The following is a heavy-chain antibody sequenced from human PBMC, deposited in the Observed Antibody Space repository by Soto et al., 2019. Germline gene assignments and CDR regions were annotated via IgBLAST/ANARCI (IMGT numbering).Heavy chain of an antibody. Sequence: ASVKVSCKASGYTFTSYGISWVRQAPGQGLERMGWISAYNGNTNYAQKLQGRVTTTTDTSTSTAYTELRSLRSDDTAVYYCARDLAPPYYEGSGSRNWFDPWGQGIRVTVSS. D-gene: IGHD3-10*01. CDR1: GYTFTSYG. V-gene: IGHV1-18*04. CDR2: ISAYNGNT. J-gene: IGHJ5*02. CDR3: ARDLAPPYYEGSGSRNWFDP.